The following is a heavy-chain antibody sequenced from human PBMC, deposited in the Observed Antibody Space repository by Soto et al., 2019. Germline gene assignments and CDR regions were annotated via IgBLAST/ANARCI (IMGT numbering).Heavy chain of an antibody. CDR3: AKDSGVYGDYANY. V-gene: IGHV3-30*18. Sequence: QVQLVESGGGVVQPGRSLRLSCAASGFTFSSYGMHWVRQAPGKGLEWVAVISYDGSNKYYADSVKGRFTISRDNSKNPLYLQMNSLRAEDTAVYYCAKDSGVYGDYANYWGQGTLVTVSS. D-gene: IGHD4-17*01. CDR2: ISYDGSNK. J-gene: IGHJ4*02. CDR1: GFTFSSYG.